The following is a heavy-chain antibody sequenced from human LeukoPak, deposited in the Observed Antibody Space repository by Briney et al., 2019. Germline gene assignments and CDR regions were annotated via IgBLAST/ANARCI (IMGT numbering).Heavy chain of an antibody. CDR3: ARAPMAITTSAFPDAFDF. J-gene: IGHJ3*01. CDR1: GVSVSVHY. D-gene: IGHD5-12*01. CDR2: VPYSGGT. V-gene: IGHV4-59*02. Sequence: SETLSLTCTVSGVSVSVHYWSWIRQTPGKGLEWIGYVPYSGGTNYNPSLKRRVSISLDTSKNQFSLKLSSPAAADPAVYYCARAPMAITTSAFPDAFDFWGQGTMVTVSS.